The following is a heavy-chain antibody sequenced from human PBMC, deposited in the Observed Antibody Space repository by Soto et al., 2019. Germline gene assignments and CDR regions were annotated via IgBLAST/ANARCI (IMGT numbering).Heavy chain of an antibody. V-gene: IGHV2-5*01. CDR2: IYWNDDK. CDR3: AHTIADQSLRYYFDY. D-gene: IGHD6-13*01. J-gene: IGHJ4*02. Sequence: SGPTLVNPTQTLTLTCTFSGFSLSTSEVGVGWIRQPPGKALEWLALIYWNDDKRYSPSLKGRLTITKDTSKNQVVLTMTNMDPVDTATYYCAHTIADQSLRYYFDYWGQGTLVTVSS. CDR1: GFSLSTSEVG.